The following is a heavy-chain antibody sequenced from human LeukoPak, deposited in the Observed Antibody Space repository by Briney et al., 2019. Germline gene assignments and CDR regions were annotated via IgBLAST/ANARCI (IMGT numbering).Heavy chain of an antibody. Sequence: SETLSLTCAVSGGSISGYYWSWIRQPPGERQEWIGYISYSGITNYNPSLKSRLTISVDTSKNQFSLKLSSVTAADTAVYYCARVRDGYNPYYYYGMDVWGQGTTVTVSS. CDR1: GGSISGYY. CDR3: ARVRDGYNPYYYYGMDV. CDR2: ISYSGIT. J-gene: IGHJ6*02. V-gene: IGHV4-59*01. D-gene: IGHD5-24*01.